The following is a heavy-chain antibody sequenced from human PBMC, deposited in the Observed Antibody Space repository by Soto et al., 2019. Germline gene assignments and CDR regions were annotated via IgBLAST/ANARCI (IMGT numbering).Heavy chain of an antibody. Sequence: SETLSLTCRFSGFSISNDCWTWIRQPPGKGLEWIGYIYKGGSINYNPSLKSRVTISVDTSNNQFSLKLSSVTAADTAVYYCAGAYNDRSGYASDPWGQGTLVPVS. V-gene: IGHV4-4*09. J-gene: IGHJ5*02. CDR1: GFSISNDC. D-gene: IGHD3-22*01. CDR2: IYKGGSI. CDR3: AGAYNDRSGYASDP.